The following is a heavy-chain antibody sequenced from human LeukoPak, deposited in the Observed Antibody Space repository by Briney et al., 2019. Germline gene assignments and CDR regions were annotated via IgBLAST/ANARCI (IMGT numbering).Heavy chain of an antibody. Sequence: PGGSLRLSCAASGFTFSSYAMHWVRQAPGKGLEWVAVISYDGSNKYYADSVKGRFTISRDNSKNTLYLRMDSLRAEDTAVSYCARDAYSHAFDIWGQGTMVTVSS. J-gene: IGHJ3*02. CDR2: ISYDGSNK. CDR1: GFTFSSYA. CDR3: ARDAYSHAFDI. V-gene: IGHV3-30-3*01. D-gene: IGHD2-21*01.